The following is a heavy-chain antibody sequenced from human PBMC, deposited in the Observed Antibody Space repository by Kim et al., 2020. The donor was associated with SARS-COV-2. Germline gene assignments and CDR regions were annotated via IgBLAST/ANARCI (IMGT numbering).Heavy chain of an antibody. J-gene: IGHJ4*02. Sequence: KEDGSEKYYGDSVKGRFTMSRDNAKKSLYLQLNSLRGDDTALYYCVRDCDLWGQGALVTVSS. V-gene: IGHV3-7*01. CDR3: VRDCDL. CDR2: KEDGSEK.